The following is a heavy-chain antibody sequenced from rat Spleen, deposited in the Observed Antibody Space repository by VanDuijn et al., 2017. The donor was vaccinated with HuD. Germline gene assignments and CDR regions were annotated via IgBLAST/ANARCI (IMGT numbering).Heavy chain of an antibody. D-gene: IGHD1-2*01. J-gene: IGHJ3*01. CDR1: GFSFGDYA. CDR2: ITNTGGST. CDR3: TTVGYSSYIWFAY. Sequence: EVQLVESGGGLVQPGRSLKFSCAASGFSFGDYAMAWVRQAPGKGLEWVASITNTGGSTYYRDSVKGRFTISRDNAKSTLYLQMDSLRSEDTATYYCTTVGYSSYIWFAYWGQGTLVTVSS. V-gene: IGHV5-17*01.